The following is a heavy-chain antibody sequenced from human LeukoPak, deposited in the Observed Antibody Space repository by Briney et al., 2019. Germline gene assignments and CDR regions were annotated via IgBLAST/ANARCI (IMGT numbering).Heavy chain of an antibody. CDR1: GFTFDDYG. CDR3: ARARYFDWFYCYYMDV. D-gene: IGHD3-9*01. CDR2: LNWNGGST. V-gene: IGHV3-20*04. Sequence: GGSLRLSCAASGFTFDDYGMSWVRHATGKGLEWVSGLNWNGGSTGYADSVTGRFTISRDNAKNSLYLQMNSLRAEDTALYYCARARYFDWFYCYYMDVWGKGTTVTVSS. J-gene: IGHJ6*03.